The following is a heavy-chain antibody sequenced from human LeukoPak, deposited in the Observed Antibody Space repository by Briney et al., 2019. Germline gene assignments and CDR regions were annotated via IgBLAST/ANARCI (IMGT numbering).Heavy chain of an antibody. CDR2: ISGSGGST. CDR1: DDSITIYY. Sequence: ETLSLTCTVSDDSITIYYWSWVRQAPGKGLEWVSAISGSGGSTYYADSVKGRFTISRDNSKNTLYLQMNSLRAEDTAVYYCAKGIEYSSTQALDYWGQGTLVTVSS. CDR3: AKGIEYSSTQALDY. J-gene: IGHJ4*02. V-gene: IGHV3-23*01. D-gene: IGHD6-6*01.